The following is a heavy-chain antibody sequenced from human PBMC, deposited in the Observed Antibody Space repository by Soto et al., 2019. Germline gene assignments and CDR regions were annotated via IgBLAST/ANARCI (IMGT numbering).Heavy chain of an antibody. CDR3: TTDQSPLRARYCSGGSCYVHYYGMDV. CDR2: IKSKTDGGTT. D-gene: IGHD2-15*01. V-gene: IGHV3-15*07. Sequence: GGSLRLSCAASGFTFSNAWMNWVRQAPGKGLEWVGRIKSKTDGGTTDYAAPVKGRFTISRDDSKNTLYLQMISLKTEDTAVYYCTTDQSPLRARYCSGGSCYVHYYGMDVWGQGTTVTVSS. J-gene: IGHJ6*02. CDR1: GFTFSNAW.